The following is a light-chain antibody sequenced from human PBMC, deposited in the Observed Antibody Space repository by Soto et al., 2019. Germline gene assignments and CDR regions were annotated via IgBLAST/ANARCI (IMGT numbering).Light chain of an antibody. CDR3: QQYGSSPPYT. V-gene: IGKV3-20*01. J-gene: IGKJ2*01. Sequence: EIVWTQSPGTLSLSPGERATLSCRASQSVSRSYLAWYQQKPGQAPRLLIYGASTTATGIPDRFSGSGSGTDFTLTISRLEPEDFAVYYCQQYGSSPPYTFGQGTKLEIK. CDR1: QSVSRSY. CDR2: GAS.